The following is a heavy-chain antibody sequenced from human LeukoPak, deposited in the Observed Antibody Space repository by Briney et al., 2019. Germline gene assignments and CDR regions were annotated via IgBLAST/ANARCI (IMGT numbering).Heavy chain of an antibody. CDR2: IRYDGSNE. V-gene: IGHV3-30*02. Sequence: GGSLRLSCATSGFTFSSNGLHWVRQAPGKGLEWVAFIRYDGSNEYYADSVKGRFTISRDNSKNTLYLQMNSLRAEDTAVYYCARSWGSAVTFSWFDPWGQGTLVTVSS. J-gene: IGHJ5*02. D-gene: IGHD7-27*01. CDR3: ARSWGSAVTFSWFDP. CDR1: GFTFSSNG.